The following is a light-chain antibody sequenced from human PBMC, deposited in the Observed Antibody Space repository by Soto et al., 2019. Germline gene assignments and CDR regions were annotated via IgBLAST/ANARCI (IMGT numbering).Light chain of an antibody. J-gene: IGLJ1*01. Sequence: SALTQPRSVSGSPGQSVAISCTGTSSDVGGYNYVSWYQQHPGKAPKVMIFDVNKRPSGVPDRFSGSKSGNTASLTISGLQAEDEADYYCCSYAGRYTYVFGTGTKLTVL. V-gene: IGLV2-11*01. CDR3: CSYAGRYTYV. CDR1: SSDVGGYNY. CDR2: DVN.